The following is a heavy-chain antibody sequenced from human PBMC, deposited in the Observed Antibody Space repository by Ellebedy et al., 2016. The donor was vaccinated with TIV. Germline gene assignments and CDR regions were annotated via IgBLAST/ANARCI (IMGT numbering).Heavy chain of an antibody. V-gene: IGHV4-59*01. D-gene: IGHD3-16*01. CDR3: ARYARGSFDY. CDR1: GGSISTYY. J-gene: IGHJ4*02. CDR2: IYYTGDT. Sequence: MPSETLSLTCTVSGGSISTYYWSWIRQPPGEGLEWIAYIYYTGDTGYNPSLKSRVTILLDTSKKQLSLQLSSVTAADTALYYCARYARGSFDYWGQGTLVTVSS.